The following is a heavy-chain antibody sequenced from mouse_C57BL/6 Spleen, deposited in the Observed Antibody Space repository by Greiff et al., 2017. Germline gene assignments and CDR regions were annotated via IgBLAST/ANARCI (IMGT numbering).Heavy chain of an antibody. D-gene: IGHD4-1*02. CDR2: ISNGGGST. Sequence: EVQLVESGGGLVQPGGSLKLSCAASGFPFSDYYMYWVRQTPEKRLEWVAYISNGGGSTYYPDTVKGRFTISSDNAKNTLYLQMSRLKSEDTAMYYCARSNWDVEGYYFDYWGQGTTLTVSS. V-gene: IGHV5-12*01. CDR1: GFPFSDYY. J-gene: IGHJ2*01. CDR3: ARSNWDVEGYYFDY.